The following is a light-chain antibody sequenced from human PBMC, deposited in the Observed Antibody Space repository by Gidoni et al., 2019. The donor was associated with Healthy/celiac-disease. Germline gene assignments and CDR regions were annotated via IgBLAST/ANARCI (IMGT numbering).Light chain of an antibody. V-gene: IGKV1-39*01. J-gene: IGKJ4*01. CDR1: QSINIY. CDR3: QQSHSTPST. CDR2: AAS. Sequence: DIQLTQSPSSLSASVGDSVSITCRASQSINIYLNWYQQKPGKAPKLLIYAASSLQSGVASRFSGSGSGTDITLTSSSLQPEDFATYYCQQSHSTPSTFGGXTQVDIK.